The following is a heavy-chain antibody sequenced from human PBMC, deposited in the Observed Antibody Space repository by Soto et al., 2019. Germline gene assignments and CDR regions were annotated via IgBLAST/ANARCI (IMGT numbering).Heavy chain of an antibody. J-gene: IGHJ4*02. Sequence: PGGSLRLSCTASGFTFSSNAMTWVRQAPGKGLEWVSATSGSGGSTYYADSVKGRFTVSRDNSKNTLYLQMTSLRAEDTAMYYCVRILGDNGWGSGYFDSWGLGTLVTVSS. D-gene: IGHD2-15*01. CDR1: GFTFSSNA. CDR3: VRILGDNGWGSGYFDS. V-gene: IGHV3-23*01. CDR2: TSGSGGST.